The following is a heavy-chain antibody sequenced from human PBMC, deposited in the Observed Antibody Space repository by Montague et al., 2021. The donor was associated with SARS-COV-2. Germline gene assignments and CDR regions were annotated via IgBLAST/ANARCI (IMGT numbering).Heavy chain of an antibody. Sequence: SLRLSCAASGFTFSNYSMNWVRQAPGKGLEWVSSISSSSSYIYYADSVKGRFTISRDNAKNSLYLQMNSLRAEDTAVYYCARDQPPLYYYDSSGYPDYWGQGTLVTVSS. V-gene: IGHV3-21*01. CDR3: ARDQPPLYYYDSSGYPDY. J-gene: IGHJ4*02. CDR1: GFTFSNYS. D-gene: IGHD3-22*01. CDR2: ISSSSSYI.